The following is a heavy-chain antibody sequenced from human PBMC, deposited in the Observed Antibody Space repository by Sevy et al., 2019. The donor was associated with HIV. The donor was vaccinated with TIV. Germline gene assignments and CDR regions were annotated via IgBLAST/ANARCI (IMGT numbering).Heavy chain of an antibody. D-gene: IGHD3-16*01. Sequence: GGSLRLSCAASGFSFSDYVLTWVRQAPGTGLEWVAAIGVRGESSYYADSVKGRSTISRDNSKNTLFLQMNSLRAEDTAVYYCAVAGGGAFDSWGQGTMVTVSS. J-gene: IGHJ3*02. CDR3: AVAGGGAFDS. CDR2: IGVRGESS. CDR1: GFSFSDYV. V-gene: IGHV3-23*01.